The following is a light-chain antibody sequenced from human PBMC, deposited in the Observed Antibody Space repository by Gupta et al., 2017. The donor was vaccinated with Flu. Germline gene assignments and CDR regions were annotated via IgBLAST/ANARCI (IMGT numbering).Light chain of an antibody. Sequence: QLTQPPSTLSASVGDRVTITCRASQSISSWLAWYQQKPGKAPKLLIYKASSLESGVPARFSGSGSGTEFTLTISRLEPDDFATYYCQQYNSSPFTFGQGTKVEIK. CDR2: KAS. CDR1: QSISSW. V-gene: IGKV1-5*03. CDR3: QQYNSSPFT. J-gene: IGKJ1*01.